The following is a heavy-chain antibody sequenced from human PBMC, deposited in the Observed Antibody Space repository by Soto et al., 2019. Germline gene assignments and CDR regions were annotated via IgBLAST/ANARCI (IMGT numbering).Heavy chain of an antibody. CDR2: IYYSGST. V-gene: IGHV4-61*01. CDR3: ARNIVVVVAASNWFDP. D-gene: IGHD2-15*01. J-gene: IGHJ5*02. Sequence: PSETLSLTCTVSGGSASSGSYYWSWIRQPPGKGLEWIGYIYYSGSTNYNPSLKSRVTISVDTSKNQFSLKLSSVTAADTAVYYCARNIVVVVAASNWFDPWGQGTLVTVS. CDR1: GGSASSGSYY.